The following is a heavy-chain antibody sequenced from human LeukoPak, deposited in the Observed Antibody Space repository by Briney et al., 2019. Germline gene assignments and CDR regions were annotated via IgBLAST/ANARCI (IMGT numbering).Heavy chain of an antibody. V-gene: IGHV3-48*02. Sequence: PGGSLRLSCAASGFTFSSYSMNWVRQAPGKGLEWVSYIRSSSTTIYYADSVKGRFTISRDNAKNSLYLQMNSLRDEDTAVYYCARHKGDTALRAFDMWGQGTMVTVSS. CDR1: GFTFSSYS. CDR2: IRSSSTTI. D-gene: IGHD5-18*01. J-gene: IGHJ3*02. CDR3: ARHKGDTALRAFDM.